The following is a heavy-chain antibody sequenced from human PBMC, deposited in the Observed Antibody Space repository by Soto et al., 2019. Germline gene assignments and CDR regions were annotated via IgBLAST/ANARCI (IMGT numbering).Heavy chain of an antibody. Sequence: PSETLSLTCTVSGGSISSGGYYWSWIRQHPGKGLEWIGYIYYSGSTYYNPSLKSRATISVDTSKNQFSLKLSSVTAAATAVYYCARECYDSSGYYNWFDPWGQGTLVTVSS. V-gene: IGHV4-31*03. J-gene: IGHJ5*02. D-gene: IGHD3-22*01. CDR3: ARECYDSSGYYNWFDP. CDR2: IYYSGST. CDR1: GGSISSGGYY.